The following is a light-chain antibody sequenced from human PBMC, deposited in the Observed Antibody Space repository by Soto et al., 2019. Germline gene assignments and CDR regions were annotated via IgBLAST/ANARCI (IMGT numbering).Light chain of an antibody. CDR2: SNS. Sequence: QSVLTQPPSVSGAPGQRVTISCTGSSSNIGAGYDVHWYQQLPGTAPKLLIYSNSNRPSGVPDRFSGSKSGTSASLAITGLQAEDEADYYCQSYASSLSAVLFGGGTKLTVL. V-gene: IGLV1-40*01. CDR1: SSNIGAGYD. CDR3: QSYASSLSAVL. J-gene: IGLJ2*01.